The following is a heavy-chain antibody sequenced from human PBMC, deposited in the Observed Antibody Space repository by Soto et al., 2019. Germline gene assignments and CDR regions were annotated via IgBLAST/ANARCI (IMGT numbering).Heavy chain of an antibody. CDR1: GGSISSSSYH. V-gene: IGHV4-39*01. CDR3: ARTLYVDIVATGF. D-gene: IGHD5-12*01. CDR2: MFYGGST. J-gene: IGHJ4*02. Sequence: QLQLQESGPGLVKPSETLSLTCTVSGGSISSSSYHWGWIRQPPGKGLEWIGSMFYGGSTYYNPSFKSRVTITVDTSKSQFSLKLSSVTAADTAVYYCARTLYVDIVATGFWGQGTLVTVSS.